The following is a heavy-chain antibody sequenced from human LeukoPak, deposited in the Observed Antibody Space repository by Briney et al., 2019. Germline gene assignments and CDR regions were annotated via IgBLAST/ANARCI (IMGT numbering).Heavy chain of an antibody. CDR1: GFTFTDYY. CDR3: ARDGHYDILTGYFQD. J-gene: IGHJ1*01. Sequence: GSSLRLSCAASGFTFTDYYMSWIRQAPGKGLEWVSYITNSGTTIYYADSVKGRFTISRDNAKNSLYLQMNSLRAEDTAVYYCARDGHYDILTGYFQDWGQGTLVTVSS. CDR2: ITNSGTTI. D-gene: IGHD3-9*01. V-gene: IGHV3-11*01.